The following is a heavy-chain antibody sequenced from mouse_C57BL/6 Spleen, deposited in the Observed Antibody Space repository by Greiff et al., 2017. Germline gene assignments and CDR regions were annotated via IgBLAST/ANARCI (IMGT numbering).Heavy chain of an antibody. Sequence: QVQLQQSGAELARPGASVKLSCTASGYTFTSYGISWVKQRTGQGLEWIGEIFPRSGNTYYNEKFKGKATMTADTSSSTAYMELRRLTAEDSAVYYCAREWGSSRYFDVWGTGTTVTVSS. CDR1: GYTFTSYG. CDR3: AREWGSSRYFDV. CDR2: IFPRSGNT. D-gene: IGHD1-1*01. V-gene: IGHV1-81*01. J-gene: IGHJ1*03.